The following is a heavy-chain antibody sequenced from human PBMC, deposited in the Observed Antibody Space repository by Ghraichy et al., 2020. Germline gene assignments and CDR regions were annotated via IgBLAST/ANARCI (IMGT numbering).Heavy chain of an antibody. CDR2: ISSSSSYI. Sequence: GGSLRLSCAASGFTFSSYSMNWVRQAPGKGLEWVSSISSSSSYIYYADSVKGRFTISRDNAKNSLYLQMNSLRAEDTAVYYCARAPDPQDFYYDSSGYYLPRAFDIWGQGTMVTVSS. CDR3: ARAPDPQDFYYDSSGYYLPRAFDI. J-gene: IGHJ3*02. D-gene: IGHD3-22*01. CDR1: GFTFSSYS. V-gene: IGHV3-21*01.